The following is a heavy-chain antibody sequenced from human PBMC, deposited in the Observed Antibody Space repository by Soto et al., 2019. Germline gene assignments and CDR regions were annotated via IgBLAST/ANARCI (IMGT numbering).Heavy chain of an antibody. Sequence: GGERRLSCAASGFTLSRYWMSWVRQAPGKGLEWVANIKQDGSEKYYVDSVKGRFTISRDNAKNPLYLQMNSLRAEDTVVYYCASDVYTDTPGYRGRGTLVIGSS. CDR3: ASDVYTDTPGY. V-gene: IGHV3-7*01. J-gene: IGHJ1*01. CDR2: IKQDGSEK. D-gene: IGHD2-15*01. CDR1: GFTLSRYW.